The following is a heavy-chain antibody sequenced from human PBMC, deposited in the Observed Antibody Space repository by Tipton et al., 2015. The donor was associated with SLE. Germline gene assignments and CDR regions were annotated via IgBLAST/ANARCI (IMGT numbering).Heavy chain of an antibody. CDR2: IYYSGST. V-gene: IGHV4-31*11. J-gene: IGHJ5*02. CDR3: ARDWGTGGGHWFDP. CDR1: GGSFSGYY. D-gene: IGHD7-27*01. Sequence: TLSLTCAVYGGSFSGYYWSWIRQHPGKGLEWIGYIYYSGSTYYNPSLTSRVTMSVDASKNHFSLNLTSVTAADTAVYYCARDWGTGGGHWFDPWGQGTLVTVSS.